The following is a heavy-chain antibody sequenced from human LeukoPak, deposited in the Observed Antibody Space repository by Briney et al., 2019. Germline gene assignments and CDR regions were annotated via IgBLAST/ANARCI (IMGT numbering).Heavy chain of an antibody. Sequence: SVKVSCKASGGTFSSYAISWVRQAPGQGLEWIGRIIPILGIANYAQKFQGRVTITADKSTSTAYMELSSLRSEDTAVYYCARETYSSSTPRKNWFDPWGQGTLVTVSS. CDR3: ARETYSSSTPRKNWFDP. CDR2: IIPILGIA. J-gene: IGHJ5*02. V-gene: IGHV1-69*04. CDR1: GGTFSSYA. D-gene: IGHD6-6*01.